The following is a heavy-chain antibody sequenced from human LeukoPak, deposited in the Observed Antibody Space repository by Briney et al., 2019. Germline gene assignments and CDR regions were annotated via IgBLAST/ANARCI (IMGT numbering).Heavy chain of an antibody. Sequence: PGGSLRLSCAASGFTFSSYSMNWVRQAPGKGLEWVSSISSSSSYIYYADSVKGRFTISRDNAKNSLYLQMNSLRAEDTAVYYCAREPYYYGSGRILNLRNFDYWGQGTLVTVSS. J-gene: IGHJ4*02. CDR3: AREPYYYGSGRILNLRNFDY. V-gene: IGHV3-21*01. D-gene: IGHD3-10*01. CDR1: GFTFSSYS. CDR2: ISSSSSYI.